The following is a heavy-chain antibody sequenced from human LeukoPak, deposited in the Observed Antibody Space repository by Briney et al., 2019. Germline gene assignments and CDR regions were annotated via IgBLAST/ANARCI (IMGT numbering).Heavy chain of an antibody. CDR1: GFTFSRYW. D-gene: IGHD6-13*01. CDR2: ISWNSGSI. J-gene: IGHJ3*02. Sequence: GGSLRLSCAASGFTFSRYWMTWVRQAPGKGLEWVSGISWNSGSIGYADSVKGRFTISRDNAKNSLYLQMNSLRAEDMALYYCAKDAGIAAGWGAFDIWGQGTMVTVSS. V-gene: IGHV3-9*03. CDR3: AKDAGIAAGWGAFDI.